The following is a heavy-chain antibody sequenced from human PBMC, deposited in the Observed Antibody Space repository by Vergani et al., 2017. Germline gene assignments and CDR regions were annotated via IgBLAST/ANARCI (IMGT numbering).Heavy chain of an antibody. V-gene: IGHV3-64*01. J-gene: IGHJ1*01. Sequence: EVQLVESGGGVVQPGGSLRLSCAASGFTFDDYAMHWVRQAPGKGLEYVSAISSNGGSTYYANSVKGRFTISRDNSKNTLYLQMGSLRAEDMAVYYCARDLGCSSTSCYGYFQHWGQGTLVTVSS. CDR3: ARDLGCSSTSCYGYFQH. CDR2: ISSNGGST. D-gene: IGHD2-2*01. CDR1: GFTFDDYA.